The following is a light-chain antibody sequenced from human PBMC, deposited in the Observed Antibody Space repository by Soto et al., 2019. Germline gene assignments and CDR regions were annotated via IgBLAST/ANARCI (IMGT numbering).Light chain of an antibody. Sequence: EIVFTHSPATLSLSPGERATLSFRASQSVSNYLSWYQQKPGQAPRLLMYETSRRATGIPARFSGSGSGTDFTLTISSLEPEDFAVYYCQKRHNWRDTCGQGKRRAIK. J-gene: IGKJ5*01. CDR3: QKRHNWRDT. V-gene: IGKV3-11*01. CDR1: QSVSNY. CDR2: ETS.